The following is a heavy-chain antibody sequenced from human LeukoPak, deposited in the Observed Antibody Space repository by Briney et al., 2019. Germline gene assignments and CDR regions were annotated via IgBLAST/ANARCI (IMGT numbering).Heavy chain of an antibody. CDR3: ARELGSYCSGGSCYSVRPNWFDP. V-gene: IGHV4-34*01. J-gene: IGHJ5*02. CDR1: GGSFSGYY. Sequence: SETLSLTCAVYGGSFSGYYWGWIRQPPGKGLEWIGEINHSGSTNYNPSLKSRVTISVDTSKNQFSLKLSSVTAADTAVYYCARELGSYCSGGSCYSVRPNWFDPWGQGTLVTVSS. CDR2: INHSGST. D-gene: IGHD2-15*01.